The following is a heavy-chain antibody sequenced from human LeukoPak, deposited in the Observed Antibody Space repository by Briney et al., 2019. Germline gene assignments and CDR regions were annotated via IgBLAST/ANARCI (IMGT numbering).Heavy chain of an antibody. J-gene: IGHJ4*02. CDR1: GGSISSGGYY. Sequence: SQTLSLSCTASGGSISSGGYYWSWIRQHPGKGVEWIGYIYYSGSTYYNPSLKSRVTISVDTSKNQFSLKLSSVTAADTAVYYCARLKGYSSGRYPSYYFDYWGQGTLVTVSS. D-gene: IGHD6-19*01. V-gene: IGHV4-31*03. CDR3: ARLKGYSSGRYPSYYFDY. CDR2: IYYSGST.